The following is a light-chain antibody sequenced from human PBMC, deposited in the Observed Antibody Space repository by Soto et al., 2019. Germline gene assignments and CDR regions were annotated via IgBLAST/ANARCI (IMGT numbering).Light chain of an antibody. CDR3: QQFNSWPRT. CDR2: AAS. Sequence: EIWMTQSPATLSVSPGESATLSCRPSQSVRSNLAWYQKRPGKAPRLLIYAASTRATGIPARLSGSGYGTELTLTISSLQSEDFEVYYCQQFNSWPRTFGHGTKVDI. J-gene: IGKJ1*01. CDR1: QSVRSN. V-gene: IGKV3-15*01.